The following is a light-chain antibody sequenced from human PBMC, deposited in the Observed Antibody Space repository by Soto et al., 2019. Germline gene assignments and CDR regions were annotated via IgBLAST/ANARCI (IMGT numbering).Light chain of an antibody. V-gene: IGLV1-44*01. CDR2: SNN. CDR1: SSNIGSNT. Sequence: QSVLTQPPSASGTPGQRVTISCSGSSSNIGSNTVNWYQQLPGTAPKLLIYSNNQRPSGVPDRFSGSKSGTSASLAISGLQSEDETDYYCAASDDRLNGVIFVGGTKLTVL. CDR3: AASDDRLNGVI. J-gene: IGLJ2*01.